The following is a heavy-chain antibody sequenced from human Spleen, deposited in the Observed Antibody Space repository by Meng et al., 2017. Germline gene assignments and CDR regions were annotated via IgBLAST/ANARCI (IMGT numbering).Heavy chain of an antibody. D-gene: IGHD2-15*01. V-gene: IGHV1-18*01. CDR3: ARWVGGRWDFDY. CDR1: SYTFTSYG. J-gene: IGHJ4*02. Sequence: QVQLVQSGAEVKKPGVSVQVSCKASSYTFTSYGLSWVRQAPGQGLEWMGWISGYNGNSHHAQKVQGRVTMTTDTSTSTAYMELRSLRSDDTAVYYCARWVGGRWDFDYWGQGTLVTVSS. CDR2: ISGYNGNS.